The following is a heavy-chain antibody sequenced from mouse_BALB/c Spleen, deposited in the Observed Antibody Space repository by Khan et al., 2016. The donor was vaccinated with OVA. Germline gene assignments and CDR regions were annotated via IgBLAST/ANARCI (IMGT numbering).Heavy chain of an antibody. CDR2: ISYSGVT. V-gene: IGHV3-2*02. D-gene: IGHD2-4*01. J-gene: IGHJ2*01. CDR3: ARGNYDGYYFDY. CDR1: GYSITSGYA. Sequence: EVQLQESGPGLVKPSQSLSLTCTVTGYSITSGYAWNWIRQFPGNKLEWMGYISYSGVTSYTPSLKSRISINRDTSKNQFFLQLNSVTTEDTATYYCARGNYDGYYFDYWGQGTTLTVSS.